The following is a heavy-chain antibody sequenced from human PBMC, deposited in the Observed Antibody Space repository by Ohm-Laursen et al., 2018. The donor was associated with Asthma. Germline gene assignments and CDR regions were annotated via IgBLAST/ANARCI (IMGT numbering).Heavy chain of an antibody. V-gene: IGHV3-33*01. CDR2: IRFDGSNK. D-gene: IGHD2-15*01. J-gene: IGHJ6*02. CDR3: ARDPILDGMDV. CDR1: GFTFSSYD. Sequence: SLRLSCAASGFTFSSYDMHWVRQAPGKGLEWVAVIRFDGSNKYYADSVKGRFTISRDNSKNMLYLQMNSLRAEDTAAYYCARDPILDGMDVWGQGTTVTVSS.